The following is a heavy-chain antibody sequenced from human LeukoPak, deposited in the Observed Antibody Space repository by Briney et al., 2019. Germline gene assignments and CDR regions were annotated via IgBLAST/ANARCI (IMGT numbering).Heavy chain of an antibody. V-gene: IGHV4-4*02. D-gene: IGHD3-22*01. CDR3: AIHEYYYDSKGAFDI. J-gene: IGHJ3*02. Sequence: SGTLSLTCAVSGGSISSSNWWSWVRQPPGKGLEWIGEIYHSGSTNYNPSLKSRVTISVDKSKNQFSLKLSSVTAADTAVYYCAIHEYYYDSKGAFDIWGQGTMVTVSS. CDR2: IYHSGST. CDR1: GGSISSSNW.